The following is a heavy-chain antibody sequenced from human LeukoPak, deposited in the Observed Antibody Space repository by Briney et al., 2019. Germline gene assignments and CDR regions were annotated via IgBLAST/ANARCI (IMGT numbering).Heavy chain of an antibody. J-gene: IGHJ5*02. V-gene: IGHV4-34*01. CDR3: ARGLRDYYGSGSYRVQRFDP. CDR2: INHSGST. D-gene: IGHD3-10*01. CDR1: GGSFSGYY. Sequence: PSETLSLTCAVYGGSFSGYYWSWIRQPPGKGLEWIGEINHSGSTNYNPSLKSRVTISVDTSKNQFSLKLSSVTAADTAVYYCARGLRDYYGSGSYRVQRFDPWGQGTLVTVSS.